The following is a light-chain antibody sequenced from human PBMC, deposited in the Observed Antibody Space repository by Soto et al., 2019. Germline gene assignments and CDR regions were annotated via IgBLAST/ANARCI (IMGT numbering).Light chain of an antibody. CDR2: GAS. J-gene: IGKJ2*01. CDR3: QSYNDWPFT. V-gene: IGKV3-15*01. Sequence: EIVMTQSPATLSVSPGERVTLSCRASESLSTYLAWYQQKPGQAPRLLIYGASTKATGIPARFSGSGSATDFTLTISSLQSEAFAVYYCQSYNDWPFTFGQGTKLEI. CDR1: ESLSTY.